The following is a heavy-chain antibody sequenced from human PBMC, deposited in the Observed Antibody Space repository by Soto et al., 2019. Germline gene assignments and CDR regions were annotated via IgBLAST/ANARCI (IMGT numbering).Heavy chain of an antibody. CDR2: ISGSGGST. Sequence: GGPLRLSCAASGFPFSSYAMGWIRQAQGKGLDWVSAISGSGGSTYYADSVKGRFTISRDNSKNTLYLQMNSLRAEDTAVYYCAKVIAIVVVIDAFDIWGQGTMVTVSS. J-gene: IGHJ3*02. D-gene: IGHD3-22*01. CDR1: GFPFSSYA. V-gene: IGHV3-23*01. CDR3: AKVIAIVVVIDAFDI.